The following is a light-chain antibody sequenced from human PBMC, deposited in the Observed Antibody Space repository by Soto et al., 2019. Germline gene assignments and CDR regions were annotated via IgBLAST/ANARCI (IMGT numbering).Light chain of an antibody. Sequence: DIQVTQSPSSLSASVGDSVTLSCQTSQRVDSYIHWYQHQSGKPPKLLIYAASTLQYGVPSRFSGGGSGTAFSLIITGLQPGDSATYYCQQTYTSVATFGQGTKV. CDR1: QRVDSY. V-gene: IGKV1-39*01. J-gene: IGKJ1*01. CDR3: QQTYTSVAT. CDR2: AAS.